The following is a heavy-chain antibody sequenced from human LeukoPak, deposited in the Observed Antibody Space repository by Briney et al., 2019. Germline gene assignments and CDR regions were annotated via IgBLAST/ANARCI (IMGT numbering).Heavy chain of an antibody. J-gene: IGHJ4*02. Sequence: GASVKVSCKASGYTFTSYDINWVRQAPGQGLEWMGWMNPNSGNTGYAQKFQGRVTMTRNTSISTAYMELSSLRSEDTAVYYCARRPVTTRFPHFDYWGQGTLVTVSS. V-gene: IGHV1-8*01. CDR2: MNPNSGNT. CDR1: GYTFTSYD. D-gene: IGHD4-17*01. CDR3: ARRPVTTRFPHFDY.